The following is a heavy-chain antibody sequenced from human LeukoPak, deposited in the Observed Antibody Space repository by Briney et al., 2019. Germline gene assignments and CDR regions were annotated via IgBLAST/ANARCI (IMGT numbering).Heavy chain of an antibody. Sequence: GGSLRLSCAASRFTFSSYSMNWVRQAPGKGLEWVSYISSSSSTIYYADSVKGRFTISRDNAKNSLYLQMNSLRAEDTAVYYCARDPRNLFYYYGMDVWGQGTTVTVSS. CDR3: ARDPRNLFYYYGMDV. CDR2: ISSSSSTI. J-gene: IGHJ6*02. D-gene: IGHD1-14*01. V-gene: IGHV3-48*01. CDR1: RFTFSSYS.